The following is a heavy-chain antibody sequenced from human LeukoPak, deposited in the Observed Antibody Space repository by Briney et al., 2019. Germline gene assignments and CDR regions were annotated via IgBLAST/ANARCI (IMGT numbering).Heavy chain of an antibody. CDR1: GGTFSSYA. CDR2: IIPIFGTA. J-gene: IGHJ6*02. V-gene: IGHV1-69*06. Sequence: SVTVSCKASGGTFSSYAISWVRQAPGQGLEWMGGIIPIFGTANYAQKFQGRVTMTEDTSTDTAYMELSSLRSEDTAVYYCATDIVGATAGFYYYYGMDVWGQGTTVTVSS. D-gene: IGHD1-26*01. CDR3: ATDIVGATAGFYYYYGMDV.